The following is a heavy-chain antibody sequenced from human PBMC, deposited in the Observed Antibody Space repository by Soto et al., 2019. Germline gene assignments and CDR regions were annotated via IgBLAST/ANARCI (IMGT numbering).Heavy chain of an antibody. D-gene: IGHD2-2*01. J-gene: IGHJ5*02. CDR1: GYTFSNYG. Sequence: GASVKVSCKTSGYTFSNYGITWFRQAPGQPLEWLGWISLYSDGTNYAQKFQGRVSMTTDTSTTKAYMELRSLRSDDTAVYYCARVVRGAEAWFGTWGQGTLVTVSS. V-gene: IGHV1-18*01. CDR3: ARVVRGAEAWFGT. CDR2: ISLYSDGT.